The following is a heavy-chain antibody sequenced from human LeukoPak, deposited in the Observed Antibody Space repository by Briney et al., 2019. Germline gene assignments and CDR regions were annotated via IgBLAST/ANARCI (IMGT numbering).Heavy chain of an antibody. CDR3: ARETYSSSGSTYYYGMDV. J-gene: IGHJ6*02. CDR2: INTYTGNP. Sequence: ASVKVSCKASGYTFTSNGINWLRQAPGQGLEWMGWINTYTGNPTYAQGFTGRFVLSLDTSVSTAYLQISSLQAEDTAVYYCARETYSSSGSTYYYGMDVWGQGTTVTVSS. V-gene: IGHV7-4-1*02. CDR1: GYTFTSNG. D-gene: IGHD6-19*01.